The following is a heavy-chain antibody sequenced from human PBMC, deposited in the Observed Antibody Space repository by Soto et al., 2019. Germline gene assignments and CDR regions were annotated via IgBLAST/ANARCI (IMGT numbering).Heavy chain of an antibody. Sequence: QVQLVESGGGVVQPGRSLRLSCAASGFTFSSYAMHWVRQAPGKGLEWVAVISYDGSNKYYADSVKGRFTISRDNSKNTLDLQMNSLRAEDTAVYYCARRPYSQLRFLEWTRMRSTIDYWGQGNLVTVSS. V-gene: IGHV3-30-3*01. J-gene: IGHJ4*02. CDR1: GFTFSSYA. D-gene: IGHD3-3*01. CDR3: ARRPYSQLRFLEWTRMRSTIDY. CDR2: ISYDGSNK.